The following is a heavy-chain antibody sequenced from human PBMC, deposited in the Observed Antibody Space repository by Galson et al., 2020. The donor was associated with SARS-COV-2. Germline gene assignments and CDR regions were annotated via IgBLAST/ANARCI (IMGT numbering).Heavy chain of an antibody. J-gene: IGHJ4*02. CDR1: GFTLSSSG. CDR3: AKGGAVAGIRGIDY. CDR2: LWSDGTSK. V-gene: IGHV3-33*06. Sequence: GGSLRLSCAASGFTLSSSGMLWVRQAPGKGLEWVAVLWSDGTSKYYADSVKGRFTISRDTSKNTLYLQMNSLTAEDTALYYCAKGGAVAGIRGIDYWGQGTLVTASS. D-gene: IGHD6-19*01.